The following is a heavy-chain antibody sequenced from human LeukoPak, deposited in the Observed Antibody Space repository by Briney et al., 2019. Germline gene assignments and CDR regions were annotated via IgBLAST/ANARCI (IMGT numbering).Heavy chain of an antibody. CDR3: ARVFVDDNYSYGGNNWFDP. CDR2: IYYSGST. V-gene: IGHV4-31*03. D-gene: IGHD5-18*01. J-gene: IGHJ5*02. Sequence: SQTLSLTCTISGGSISSGDSYWSWIRQHPGKGLEWIGYIYYSGSTYYNPSLKSRVTISIDTSKNQVSLKLSSVTAADTAVYYCARVFVDDNYSYGGNNWFDPWGQGTLVTVSS. CDR1: GGSISSGDSY.